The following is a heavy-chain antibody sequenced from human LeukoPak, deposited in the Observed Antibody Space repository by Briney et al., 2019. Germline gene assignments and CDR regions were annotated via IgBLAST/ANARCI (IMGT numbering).Heavy chain of an antibody. D-gene: IGHD6-13*01. CDR1: GGTFSSYA. V-gene: IGHV1-69*13. J-gene: IGHJ6*02. CDR2: IVPIFGTA. CDR3: ARDRSSSWYFYYGMDV. Sequence: SVKVSCKASGGTFSSYAISWVRQAPGQGLEWMGGIVPIFGTANYAQKFQGRVTITADESTSTAYMELSSLRSEDTAVYYCARDRSSSWYFYYGMDVWGQGTTVTVSS.